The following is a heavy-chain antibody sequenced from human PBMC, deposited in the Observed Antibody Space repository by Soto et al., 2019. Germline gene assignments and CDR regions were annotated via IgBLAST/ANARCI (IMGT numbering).Heavy chain of an antibody. CDR3: STWFDP. V-gene: IGHV1-69*02. CDR2: IIPMVDIV. CDR1: GGTFSSET. Sequence: QVQLVQSGAEVKKPGYSVRVSCKASGGTFSSETISWVRQAPGQGLEWMGRIIPMVDIVTYAQRLQGRVTITADKSTSTVYMELSSLRSEDTAVYYCSTWFDPWGQGTLVTVST. J-gene: IGHJ5*02.